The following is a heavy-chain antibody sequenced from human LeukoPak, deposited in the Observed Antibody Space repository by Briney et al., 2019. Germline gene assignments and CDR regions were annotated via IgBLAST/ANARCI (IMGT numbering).Heavy chain of an antibody. CDR1: GFTFSSYS. J-gene: IGHJ1*01. CDR2: VSGSGGST. V-gene: IGHV3-23*01. CDR3: AKSSGWPRHFQH. D-gene: IGHD6-19*01. Sequence: RSGGSLRLSCAASGFTFSSYSMNWVRQAPGKGLEWVSAVSGSGGSTYYADSVKGRFTISRDNSKNTLYLQMNSLRADDTAVYFCAKSSGWPRHFQHWGQGTLVTVSS.